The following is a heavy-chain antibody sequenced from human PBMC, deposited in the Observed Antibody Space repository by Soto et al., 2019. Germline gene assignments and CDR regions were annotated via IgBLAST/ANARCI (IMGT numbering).Heavy chain of an antibody. V-gene: IGHV4-39*01. D-gene: IGHD2-21*02. CDR1: GGSISSSSYY. J-gene: IGHJ4*02. CDR3: ARTCGGDCYSDY. CDR2: IYYSGST. Sequence: PSETLSLTCTVSGGSISSSSYYWGWIRQPPGKGLERIGSIYYSGSTYYNPSLKSRVTISVDTSKSQFSLKLSSVTAADTAVYYCARTCGGDCYSDYWGQGTLVTVSS.